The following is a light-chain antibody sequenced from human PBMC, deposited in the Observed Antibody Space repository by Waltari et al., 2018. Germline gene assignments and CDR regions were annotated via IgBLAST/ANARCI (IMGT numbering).Light chain of an antibody. J-gene: IGKJ1*01. Sequence: EVVMTQSPATLSVSPGERATLSCRASQSVSYKLAWYQQTPGQDPRLLIYGASTMATVSPPRFSGSGSGTDFTLTISSLQSEDFAVYYGQQDNNWPGTFGQGTKVEIK. CDR2: GAS. V-gene: IGKV3-15*01. CDR1: QSVSYK. CDR3: QQDNNWPGT.